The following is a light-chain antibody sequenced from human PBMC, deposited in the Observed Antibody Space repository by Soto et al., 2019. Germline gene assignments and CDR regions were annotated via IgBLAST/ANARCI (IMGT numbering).Light chain of an antibody. Sequence: QSALTQPRSVSGSPGQSVIISGTGTRDNYVSWYQQHPGKAPKFMIYDVDKRAPGVPDRFSGSKSGNTASLTISGLQAEDEADYFCCSYAGSSTTVVFGGGTKLTVL. J-gene: IGLJ2*01. CDR2: DVD. CDR1: RDNY. V-gene: IGLV2-11*01. CDR3: CSYAGSSTTVV.